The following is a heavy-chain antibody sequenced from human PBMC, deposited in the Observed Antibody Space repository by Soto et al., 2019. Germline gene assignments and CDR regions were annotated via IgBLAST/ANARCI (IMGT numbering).Heavy chain of an antibody. D-gene: IGHD6-19*01. CDR3: ATGGRQWLITSDFNY. Sequence: VQLVESGGGVVQPGRSLRLSCAASGFTFSDYDMHWVRQAPGKGLEWVAVVSHDGRNTHYADAVKGRFTISRDSSKNTVSLEMTSLRAEDTAVYYCATGGRQWLITSDFNYWGQGALVTVSS. CDR2: VSHDGRNT. CDR1: GFTFSDYD. V-gene: IGHV3-30*03. J-gene: IGHJ4*02.